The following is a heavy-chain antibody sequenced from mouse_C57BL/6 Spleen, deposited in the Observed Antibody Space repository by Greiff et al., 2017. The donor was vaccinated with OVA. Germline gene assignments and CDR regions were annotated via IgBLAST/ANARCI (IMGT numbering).Heavy chain of an antibody. CDR2: IDPENGDT. CDR3: TTSTDGWFAY. Sequence: EVQVVESGAELVRPGASVKLSCTASGFNIKDDYMHWVKQRPEQGLEWIGWIDPENGDTEYASKFQGKATITADTSSNTAYLQLSSLTSEDTAVYYCTTSTDGWFAYWGQGTLVTVSA. CDR1: GFNIKDDY. J-gene: IGHJ3*01. V-gene: IGHV14-4*01.